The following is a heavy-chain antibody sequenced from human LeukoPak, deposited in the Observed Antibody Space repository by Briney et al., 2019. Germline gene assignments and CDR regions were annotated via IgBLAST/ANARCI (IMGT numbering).Heavy chain of an antibody. V-gene: IGHV3-11*01. D-gene: IGHD2-8*01. Sequence: PGGPLRLSCAASGFTFSDYYMSWIRQAPGKGLEWVSYISSSGSTICHADSVKGRFTISRDNAKNSLYLQMNSLRTEDTAVYYCARWNGDYFDYWGQGTLVTVSS. CDR1: GFTFSDYY. CDR2: ISSSGSTI. J-gene: IGHJ4*02. CDR3: ARWNGDYFDY.